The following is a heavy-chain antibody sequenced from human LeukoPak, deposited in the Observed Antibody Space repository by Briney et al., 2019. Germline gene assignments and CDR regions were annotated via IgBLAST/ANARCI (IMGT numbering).Heavy chain of an antibody. CDR2: INPNSGGT. V-gene: IGHV1-2*02. J-gene: IGHJ6*03. CDR3: ARDPRDPAAAGHAGYYYYYYMDV. CDR1: GYTFTGYY. D-gene: IGHD6-13*01. Sequence: ASVKVSCKASGYTFTGYYMHWVRQAPGQGLEWMGWINPNSGGTNYAQKFQGRVTMTRDTSISTAYMELSRLRSDDTAVYYCARDPRDPAAAGHAGYYYYYYMDVWGKGTTVTVSS.